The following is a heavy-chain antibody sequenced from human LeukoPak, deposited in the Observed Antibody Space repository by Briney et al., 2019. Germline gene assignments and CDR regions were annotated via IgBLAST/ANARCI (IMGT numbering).Heavy chain of an antibody. V-gene: IGHV1-18*04. Sequence: GASVKVSCKASGYTFTGYYMHWVRQAPGQGLEWMGWISAYNGNTNYAQKLQGRVTMTTDTPTSTAYMELRSLRSDDTAVYYCARGGTARDARFLEWLLSDDAFDIWGQGTMVTVSS. CDR2: ISAYNGNT. D-gene: IGHD3-3*01. CDR1: GYTFTGYY. CDR3: ARGGTARDARFLEWLLSDDAFDI. J-gene: IGHJ3*02.